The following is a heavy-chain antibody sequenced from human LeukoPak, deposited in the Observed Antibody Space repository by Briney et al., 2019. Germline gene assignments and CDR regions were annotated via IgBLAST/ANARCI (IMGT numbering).Heavy chain of an antibody. CDR3: AKDMTLLGRGDGMDV. Sequence: GGSLRLSCAASGFTFDDYTMHWVRQAPGKGLEWVSLISWDGGSTYYADSVKGRFTISRDNSKNSLYLQMNSLRTEDTALYYCAKDMTLLGRGDGMDVWGQGTTVIVSS. CDR1: GFTFDDYT. V-gene: IGHV3-43*01. CDR2: ISWDGGST. D-gene: IGHD2-15*01. J-gene: IGHJ6*02.